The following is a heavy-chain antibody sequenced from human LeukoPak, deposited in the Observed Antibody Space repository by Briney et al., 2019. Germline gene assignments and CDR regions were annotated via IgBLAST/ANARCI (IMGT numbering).Heavy chain of an antibody. CDR3: AKIRVYYDSSGFDY. D-gene: IGHD3-22*01. J-gene: IGHJ4*02. CDR2: ISGSGGST. V-gene: IGHV3-23*01. Sequence: PGESLRLSCAASGFTFSSYAMSWVRQAPGKGLEWVSAISGSGGSTYYADSVKGRFTISRDNSKNTLYLQMNSLRAEDTAVYYCAKIRVYYDSSGFDYWGQGTLVTVSS. CDR1: GFTFSSYA.